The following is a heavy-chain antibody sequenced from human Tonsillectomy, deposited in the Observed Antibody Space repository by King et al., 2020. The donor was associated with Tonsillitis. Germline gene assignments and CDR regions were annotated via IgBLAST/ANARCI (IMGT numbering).Heavy chain of an antibody. Sequence: VQLVESGGGVVQPGRSLRLSCTASGFTFSNYGMHWVRQAPGKGLEWVAVLWYDGSNKHYADSVKGRFTISRDNSKNTLYLQMNSLRAEDTAVYYCARDLCGGDCYLPGYWGQGSLVTVSS. J-gene: IGHJ4*02. D-gene: IGHD2-21*02. CDR1: GFTFSNYG. CDR2: LWYDGSNK. V-gene: IGHV3-33*08. CDR3: ARDLCGGDCYLPGY.